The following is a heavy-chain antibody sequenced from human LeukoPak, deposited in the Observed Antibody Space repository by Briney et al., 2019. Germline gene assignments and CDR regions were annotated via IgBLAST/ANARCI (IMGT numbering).Heavy chain of an antibody. CDR2: KYNSGST. V-gene: IGHV4-59*12. Sequence: GSLRLSCAASGFTLSDSYMTWIRQPPGKGLEWIGYKYNSGSTNYNPSLKSRVNISVDTSKNQFSLKLTSVTAADTAVYYCARRQYSTSPSDPWGQGTLVTVSS. J-gene: IGHJ5*02. D-gene: IGHD6-6*01. CDR1: GFTLSDSY. CDR3: ARRQYSTSPSDP.